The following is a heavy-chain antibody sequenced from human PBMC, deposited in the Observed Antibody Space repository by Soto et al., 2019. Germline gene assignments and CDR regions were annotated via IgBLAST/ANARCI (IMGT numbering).Heavy chain of an antibody. D-gene: IGHD3-10*01. CDR1: GFTFSSYG. CDR3: ARNGEGFDY. CDR2: IWYDGSNK. J-gene: IGHJ4*02. Sequence: QVQLVESGGGVVQPGRSLRLSCAASGFTFSSYGMHWVRQAPGKGLEWVAVIWYDGSNKYYADSVKGRFSISKDNSKNPPYLQMNSLRAEDTAVYYCARNGEGFDYWGQGTLVTVSS. V-gene: IGHV3-33*01.